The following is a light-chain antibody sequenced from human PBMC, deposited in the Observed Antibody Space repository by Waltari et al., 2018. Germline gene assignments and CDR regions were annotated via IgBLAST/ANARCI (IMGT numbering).Light chain of an antibody. V-gene: IGKV3D-15*01. J-gene: IGKJ3*01. Sequence: EVVMTQSPATLSLSPGERAPLSCRASQSVGSNLAWYQLKPGQAPRLLIYGASSRATGIPDRFSGSGSGTDFTLTISSLEPEDVGVYYCLQRSNWPLTFGPGTKLDIK. CDR2: GAS. CDR1: QSVGSN. CDR3: LQRSNWPLT.